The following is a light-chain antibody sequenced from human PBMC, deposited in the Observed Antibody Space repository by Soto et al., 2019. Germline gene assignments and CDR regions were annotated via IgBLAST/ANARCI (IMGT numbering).Light chain of an antibody. CDR2: EGT. Sequence: QSALTQPPSASGSPGQSVTISCTGTTSDIGAYNYVSWYQQRPGKAPKLLIFEGTKRPSGVSDRFSGSKSGNTASLTISGLQAEDEADYHCCSYAGTRTSWVFGTGTKVTVL. J-gene: IGLJ1*01. CDR3: CSYAGTRTSWV. CDR1: TSDIGAYNY. V-gene: IGLV2-8*01.